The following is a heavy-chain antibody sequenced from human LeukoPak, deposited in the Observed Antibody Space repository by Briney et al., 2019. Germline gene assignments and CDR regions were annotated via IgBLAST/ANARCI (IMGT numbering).Heavy chain of an antibody. Sequence: AGGSLRLSCAASGFTFSSYAMSWVRQAPGKGLEWVSVIYSGGSTYYADSVKGRFTISRDNSKNTLYLQMNSLRAEDTAVYYCARDPHYYDSSGYYYSYWGQGTLVTVSS. CDR1: GFTFSSYA. CDR3: ARDPHYYDSSGYYYSY. D-gene: IGHD3-22*01. V-gene: IGHV3-66*01. CDR2: IYSGGST. J-gene: IGHJ4*02.